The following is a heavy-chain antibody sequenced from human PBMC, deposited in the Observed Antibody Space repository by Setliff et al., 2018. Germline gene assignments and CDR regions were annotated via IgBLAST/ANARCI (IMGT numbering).Heavy chain of an antibody. CDR2: INHSGST. Sequence: KPSETLSLTCAVYGGSFSGYYWSWIRQPPGKGLEWIGEINHSGSTNYNPSLKSRVTISVDTSKNQFSLKLSSVTAADTAVYYCARCDGVYYYYMDVWGKGTTVTVSS. V-gene: IGHV4-34*01. D-gene: IGHD3-10*01. J-gene: IGHJ6*03. CDR3: ARCDGVYYYYMDV. CDR1: GGSFSGYY.